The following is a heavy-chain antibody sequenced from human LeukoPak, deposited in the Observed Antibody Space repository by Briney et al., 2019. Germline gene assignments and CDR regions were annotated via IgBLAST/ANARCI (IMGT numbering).Heavy chain of an antibody. J-gene: IGHJ4*02. CDR3: ARYYYDSSGYYYSDY. Sequence: GGSLRLSCAASGFSFSDYYMTWIRQAPGKGLEWVSYISTSGSIIYYADSVRGRFTISRDNAKNSLYLQMNNLRAEDTAVYYCARYYYDSSGYYYSDYWGQGTLVTVSS. V-gene: IGHV3-11*01. CDR2: ISTSGSII. D-gene: IGHD3-22*01. CDR1: GFSFSDYY.